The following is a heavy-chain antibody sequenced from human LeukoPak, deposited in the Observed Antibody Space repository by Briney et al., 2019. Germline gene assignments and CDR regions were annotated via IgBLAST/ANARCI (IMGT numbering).Heavy chain of an antibody. Sequence: AASVTVSCKASGYTFTSYYMHWVRQAPGQGLEWMGLINPSGGSTSYAQKFQGRVTMTRDTSTSTVYMELSGLRSEDTAVYYCARGQLVLSYYYGMDVWGQGTTVTVSS. D-gene: IGHD6-6*01. CDR3: ARGQLVLSYYYGMDV. J-gene: IGHJ6*02. CDR2: INPSGGST. V-gene: IGHV1-46*01. CDR1: GYTFTSYY.